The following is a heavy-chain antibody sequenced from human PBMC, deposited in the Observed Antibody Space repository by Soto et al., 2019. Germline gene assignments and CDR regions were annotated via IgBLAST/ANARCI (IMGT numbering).Heavy chain of an antibody. CDR3: ARGGVYGTDHYYRGMDV. CDR2: INFLQGTT. J-gene: IGHJ6*02. Sequence: LRHSCAGPGFTFPGDGIRWARQSPKKGLERVSSINFLQGTTYYADSVKGRSTISKDGAKETVYLQLNSLTVDDTAIYYCARGGVYGTDHYYRGMDVWGQGSPVTASS. V-gene: IGHV3-23*01. CDR1: GFTFPGDG. D-gene: IGHD3-22*01.